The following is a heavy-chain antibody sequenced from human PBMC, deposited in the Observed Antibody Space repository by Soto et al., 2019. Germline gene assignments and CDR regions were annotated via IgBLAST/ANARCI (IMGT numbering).Heavy chain of an antibody. V-gene: IGHV4-31*03. CDR1: GGSISSGGYY. Sequence: SETLSLTCTVSGGSISSGGYYWSWIRQHPGKGLEWIGYIYYSGSTYYNPSLKSRVTISVDTSKNQFSLKLSSVTVADTAVYYCARARLGDYVWGSYRYNWFDPWGQGTLVTVSS. D-gene: IGHD3-16*02. CDR2: IYYSGST. CDR3: ARARLGDYVWGSYRYNWFDP. J-gene: IGHJ5*02.